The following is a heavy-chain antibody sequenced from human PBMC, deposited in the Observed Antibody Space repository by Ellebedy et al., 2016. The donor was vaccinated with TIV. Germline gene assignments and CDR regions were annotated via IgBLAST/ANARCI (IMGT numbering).Heavy chain of an antibody. Sequence: GESLKISXAASGFTFSSYGMHWVRQAPDKGLEWVAVISYDGSNKYYADSVKGRFTISRDNSKNTLYLQMNSLRAEDTAVYYCAKDSSGWYVEAIDYWGQGTLVTVSS. J-gene: IGHJ4*02. D-gene: IGHD6-19*01. CDR2: ISYDGSNK. CDR3: AKDSSGWYVEAIDY. V-gene: IGHV3-30*18. CDR1: GFTFSSYG.